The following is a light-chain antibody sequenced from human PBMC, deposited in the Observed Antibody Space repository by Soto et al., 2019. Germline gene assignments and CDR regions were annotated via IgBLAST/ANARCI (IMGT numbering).Light chain of an antibody. CDR2: GAS. CDR3: QQYGSSPPWT. Sequence: EIVLTQSPGTLSLSPGERATLSCRASQSVSSSYLARYQQKPGQAPRLLIYGASSRATGIPDRFSGSGSGTDFTLTISRLEPEDFAAYYCQQYGSSPPWTFGQGTKVDIK. J-gene: IGKJ1*01. CDR1: QSVSSSY. V-gene: IGKV3-20*01.